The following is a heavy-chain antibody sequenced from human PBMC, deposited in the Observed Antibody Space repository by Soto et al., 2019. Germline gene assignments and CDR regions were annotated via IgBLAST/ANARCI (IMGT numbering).Heavy chain of an antibody. CDR1: GGSIRSYY. Sequence: PSETLSLTYTVSGGSIRSYYWSWIRQPAGQGLEWIGRIYTSGSTNYNPSLKSRVTMSVDTSKNQFSLKLSSVTAADTAVYYCARAQYYHDSSGIHDAFDIWGLGTMVTVSS. D-gene: IGHD3-22*01. J-gene: IGHJ3*02. CDR3: ARAQYYHDSSGIHDAFDI. V-gene: IGHV4-4*07. CDR2: IYTSGST.